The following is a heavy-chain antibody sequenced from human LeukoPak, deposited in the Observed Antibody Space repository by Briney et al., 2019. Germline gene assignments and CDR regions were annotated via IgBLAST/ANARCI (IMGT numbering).Heavy chain of an antibody. Sequence: KPGGSLRLSCAASGFTFSDYYMSWIRQAPGKGLEWISSITTSSSYTFYADSVKGRFTISRDNARNSLYLQMNSLTAEDTAVYYCARDPYSGAYGDTYYYFMDVWGKGTTVTISS. V-gene: IGHV3-11*06. CDR2: ITTSSSYT. J-gene: IGHJ6*03. CDR1: GFTFSDYY. CDR3: ARDPYSGAYGDTYYYFMDV. D-gene: IGHD1-26*01.